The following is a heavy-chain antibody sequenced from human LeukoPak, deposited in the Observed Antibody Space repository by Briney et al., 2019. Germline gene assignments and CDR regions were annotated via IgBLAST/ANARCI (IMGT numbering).Heavy chain of an antibody. CDR2: ISGSGGST. CDR1: GFTFSSYA. J-gene: IGHJ4*02. CDR3: ANPAYDSSGPFDY. D-gene: IGHD3-22*01. Sequence: GGSLRLSCAASGFTFSSYAMSWVRQAPGKGLEWVSAISGSGGSTYYADSVKGRFTISRDNSKNTLYPQMNSLRAEDTAVYYCANPAYDSSGPFDYWGQGTLVTVSS. V-gene: IGHV3-23*01.